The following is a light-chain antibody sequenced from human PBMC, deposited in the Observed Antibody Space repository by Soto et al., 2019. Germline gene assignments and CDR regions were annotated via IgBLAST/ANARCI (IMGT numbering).Light chain of an antibody. V-gene: IGKV1-5*03. J-gene: IGKJ4*01. CDR1: QTISSW. CDR3: QQRSNSPLT. CDR2: KAS. Sequence: DIQMTQSPSTLSGSLGDRVTLTCRASQTISSWLAWYQQKPGKAPNLLIYKASHLENGVPSRFSGSGSGTEFTLTISRLQSEDFAVYYCQQRSNSPLTFGGGTKVDIK.